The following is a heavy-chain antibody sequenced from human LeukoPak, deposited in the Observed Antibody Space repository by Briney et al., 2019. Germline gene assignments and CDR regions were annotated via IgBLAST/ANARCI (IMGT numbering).Heavy chain of an antibody. D-gene: IGHD3-10*01. J-gene: IGHJ5*02. CDR3: ASGEGYYGSGSYYQENWFDP. CDR1: GGSISSYY. V-gene: IGHV4-59*08. Sequence: SETLSLTCTVSGGSISSYYWSWIRQPPGKGLEWIWYIYYSGSTNYNPSLKSRVTISVDTSKNQFSLKLSSVTAADTAVYYCASGEGYYGSGSYYQENWFDPWGQGTLVTVSS. CDR2: IYYSGST.